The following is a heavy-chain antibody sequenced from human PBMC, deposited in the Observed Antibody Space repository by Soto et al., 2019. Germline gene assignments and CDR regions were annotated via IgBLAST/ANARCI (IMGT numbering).Heavy chain of an antibody. D-gene: IGHD6-19*01. CDR1: GYSFTSYW. CDR3: ARRVALAGLKYGDAFDI. J-gene: IGHJ3*02. Sequence: GESLKISCKGSGYSFTSYWIGRVRQMPGKGLEWMGIIYPGDSDTRYSPSFQGQVTISADKSISTAYLQWSSLKASDTAMYYCARRVALAGLKYGDAFDIWGQGTIVTVAS. CDR2: IYPGDSDT. V-gene: IGHV5-51*01.